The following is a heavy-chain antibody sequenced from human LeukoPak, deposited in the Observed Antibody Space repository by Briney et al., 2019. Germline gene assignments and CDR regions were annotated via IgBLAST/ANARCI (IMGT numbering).Heavy chain of an antibody. Sequence: GRSLRLSCAASGFTFSDYYLSWIRQAPGKGLEWVSYISSSGSTIYYADSVKGRFTISGDNSKNTLYLQMNSLRAEDTAVYYCARYYYDSSGSSSHFDYWGQGTLVTVSS. J-gene: IGHJ4*02. V-gene: IGHV3-11*04. CDR1: GFTFSDYY. CDR3: ARYYYDSSGSSSHFDY. CDR2: ISSSGSTI. D-gene: IGHD3-22*01.